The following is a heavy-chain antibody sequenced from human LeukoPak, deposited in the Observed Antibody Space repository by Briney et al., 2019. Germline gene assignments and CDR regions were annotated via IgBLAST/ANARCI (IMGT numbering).Heavy chain of an antibody. D-gene: IGHD6-19*01. Sequence: SETLSLTCTVSGGFISSSSYYWGWIRQPPGKGLEWIGSIYYSGSTYYNPSLKSRVTISVDTSKNQFPLKLSSVTAADTAVYYCARLSFSSGWNFDYWGQGTLVTVSS. CDR2: IYYSGST. J-gene: IGHJ4*02. CDR3: ARLSFSSGWNFDY. CDR1: GGFISSSSYY. V-gene: IGHV4-39*01.